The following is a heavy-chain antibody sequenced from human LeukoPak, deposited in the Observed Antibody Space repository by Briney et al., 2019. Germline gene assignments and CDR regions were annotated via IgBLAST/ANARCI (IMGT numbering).Heavy chain of an antibody. V-gene: IGHV4-59*01. CDR3: ASSGYANPNFDN. D-gene: IGHD3-22*01. Sequence: SEALSLTCTLSGGSISGYYWNWIRQSPGKRLEWIGYIYYSGATKFNPSLRGRVTTSMDTSKKQLSLRLSSVSAADTAVYYCASSGYANPNFDNWGQGTLVTVSS. CDR2: IYYSGAT. CDR1: GGSISGYY. J-gene: IGHJ4*02.